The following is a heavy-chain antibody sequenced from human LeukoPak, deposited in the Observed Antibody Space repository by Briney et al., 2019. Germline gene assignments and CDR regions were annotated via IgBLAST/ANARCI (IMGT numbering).Heavy chain of an antibody. CDR2: INPNSGDT. CDR1: GYTFTGYH. V-gene: IGHV1-2*02. CDR3: ARGLDDYGNLHYYMDV. D-gene: IGHD4-11*01. J-gene: IGHJ6*03. Sequence: ASVKVSCKASGYTFTGYHIHWVRQAPGQGPEWMGWINPNSGDTNYAQKFQGRVTMTRDTSISTAYMELSRLRSDDTAAYYCARGLDDYGNLHYYMDVWGKGTTVIISS.